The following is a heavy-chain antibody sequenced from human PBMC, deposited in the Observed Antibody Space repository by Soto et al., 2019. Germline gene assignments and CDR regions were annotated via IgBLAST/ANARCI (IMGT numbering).Heavy chain of an antibody. CDR2: ISSSSSYI. Sequence: GGSLRLSCAASGFTFSSYSMNWVRQAPGKGLEWVSSISSSSSYIYYADSVKGRFTISRDNAKNSLYLQMNSLRAEDTAVYYCEREGVGPYYYYGMDVWGQGTTVNVSS. CDR1: GFTFSSYS. J-gene: IGHJ6*02. V-gene: IGHV3-21*01. D-gene: IGHD2-15*01. CDR3: EREGVGPYYYYGMDV.